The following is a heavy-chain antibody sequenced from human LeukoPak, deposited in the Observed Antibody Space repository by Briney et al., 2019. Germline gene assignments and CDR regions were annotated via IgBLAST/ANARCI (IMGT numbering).Heavy chain of an antibody. V-gene: IGHV3-30*18. Sequence: GGSLRLSCAASGFTFSSYGMHWVRQAPGKGLEWVAVISYDGSNTYYADSVKGRFTISRDNSKNTLYLQMNSLRAEDTAVYYCAKVGFSEMEWLLYSDHWGQGTLVTVSS. J-gene: IGHJ4*02. D-gene: IGHD3-3*01. CDR1: GFTFSSYG. CDR3: AKVGFSEMEWLLYSDH. CDR2: ISYDGSNT.